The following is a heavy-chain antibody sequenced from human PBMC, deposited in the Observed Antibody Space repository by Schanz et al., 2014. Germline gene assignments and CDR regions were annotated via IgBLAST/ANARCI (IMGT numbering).Heavy chain of an antibody. CDR2: TSNDGSFT. CDR3: LRDTDYRFDY. Sequence: EVQLVESGGGLVQPGGSLRLSCAASGFTFSDSWMHWVRQAPGKGLVWVSRTSNDGSFTTFADAAKGRSTISRDNAKTTPAPKYNSPRAGATGVYYWLRDTDYRFDYWGQGTLVTVSS. V-gene: IGHV3-74*01. D-gene: IGHD4-17*01. CDR1: GFTFSDSW. J-gene: IGHJ4*02.